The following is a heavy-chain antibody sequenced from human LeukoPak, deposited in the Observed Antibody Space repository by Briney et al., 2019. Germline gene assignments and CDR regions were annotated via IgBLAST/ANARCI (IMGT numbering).Heavy chain of an antibody. J-gene: IGHJ4*02. Sequence: PSETLSLTCPVSGYSISSGYYWGWIRQPPGKGLEWIGSVYPSGSTYYNPSLKSRVTISVDTSKNEFSLKLSSVTAADTAVFYCARAAAPTYYFEYWGQEPVVPVSS. V-gene: IGHV4-38-2*02. CDR1: GYSISSGYY. D-gene: IGHD6-13*01. CDR3: ARAAAPTYYFEY. CDR2: VYPSGST.